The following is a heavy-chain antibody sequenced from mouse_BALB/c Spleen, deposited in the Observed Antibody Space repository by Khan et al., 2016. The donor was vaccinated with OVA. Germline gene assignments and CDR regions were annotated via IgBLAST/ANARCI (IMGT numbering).Heavy chain of an antibody. V-gene: IGHV1-77*01. CDR1: GYTFTDYV. CDR3: ARSYDGAWFAY. CDR2: IYPGSGRT. J-gene: IGHJ3*01. Sequence: QVQLQQSGPELVKPGASVKMSCKASGYTFTDYVITWVNQRTGQGLEWIGEIYPGSGRTYYNERFKDKATLTADTSSNTAYMQLSSLTSEDSAVCFCARSYDGAWFAYWGQGTLVTVSA. D-gene: IGHD1-1*01.